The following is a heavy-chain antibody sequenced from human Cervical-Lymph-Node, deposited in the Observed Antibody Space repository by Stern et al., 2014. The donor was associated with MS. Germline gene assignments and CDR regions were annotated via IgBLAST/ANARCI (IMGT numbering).Heavy chain of an antibody. Sequence: QVQLVESGGGVVQPGRSLRLTCTVSGFTFSSYGLHWVRQAPGKGLEGVPVISYDGSDTYYAESVKGRFIISRDNSKNTLYLEMRSLRPEDTAVYYCVKRGITEVRGVRLGDYWGPGTLVIVSS. CDR3: VKRGITEVRGVRLGDY. CDR1: GFTFSSYG. D-gene: IGHD3-10*01. V-gene: IGHV3-30*18. CDR2: ISYDGSDT. J-gene: IGHJ4*02.